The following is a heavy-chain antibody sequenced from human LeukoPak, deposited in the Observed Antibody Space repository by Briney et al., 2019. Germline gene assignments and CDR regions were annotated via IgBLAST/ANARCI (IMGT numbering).Heavy chain of an antibody. CDR1: GYTFSNYD. CDR2: MNPNSGNT. CDR3: ARGPFTSGARYFDY. Sequence: GASVKVSCKASGYTFSNYDINWGRQATGQGLECTGWMNPNSGNTGYTQKFQGRVTITRNTSISTAYMELSSLRSEDTAVYYCARGPFTSGARYFDYWGQGTLVTVSS. J-gene: IGHJ4*02. D-gene: IGHD6-19*01. V-gene: IGHV1-8*03.